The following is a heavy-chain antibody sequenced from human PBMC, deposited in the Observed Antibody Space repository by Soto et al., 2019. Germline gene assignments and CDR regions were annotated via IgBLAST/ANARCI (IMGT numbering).Heavy chain of an antibody. Sequence: SETLSLTCAVYGGSISSAAYYWSWIRQHPGKGLEWIGYISHSGSTYYTPSLKSRVIISADTSKNQFSVNLTSVTAADTAVYYCAREYTYGSNFFDCWGQGALVTVSS. CDR1: GGSISSAAYY. V-gene: IGHV4-31*11. D-gene: IGHD5-18*01. J-gene: IGHJ4*02. CDR2: ISHSGST. CDR3: AREYTYGSNFFDC.